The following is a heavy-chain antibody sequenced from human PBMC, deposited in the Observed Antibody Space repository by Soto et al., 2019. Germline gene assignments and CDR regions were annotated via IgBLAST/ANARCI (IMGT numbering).Heavy chain of an antibody. CDR1: GGSISGSY. J-gene: IGHJ4*02. CDR3: ARSVAVPGAHIDY. D-gene: IGHD6-19*01. V-gene: IGHV4-59*01. CDR2: VXXTXXX. Sequence: PSEAQSLTCSVSGGSISGSYWGWIRQSPGKGLVWLXXVXXTXXXXXSXXPRSRVSISVDTSKNEFSLRLSSVTAAETAVYFCARSVAVPGAHIDYWGQGTQVTVSS.